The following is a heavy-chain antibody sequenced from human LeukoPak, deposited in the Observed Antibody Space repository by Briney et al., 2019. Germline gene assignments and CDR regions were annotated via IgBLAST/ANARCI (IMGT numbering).Heavy chain of an antibody. CDR3: ARHRLTASGSSV. V-gene: IGHV4-59*08. Sequence: PSETLSLTCTVSGGSISTYYLSWIRQPPGKGLEWIGFIYNEVSTSYSPSLKSRVTISVDMSKNQFSLKLSSVSAADTAVYFCARHRLTASGSSVRGHGTLVTVSS. CDR2: IYNEVST. J-gene: IGHJ4*01. CDR1: GGSISTYY. D-gene: IGHD1-26*01.